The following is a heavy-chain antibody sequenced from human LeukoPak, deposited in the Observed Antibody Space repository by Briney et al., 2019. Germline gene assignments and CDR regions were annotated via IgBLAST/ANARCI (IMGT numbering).Heavy chain of an antibody. CDR2: IIPILGIA. D-gene: IGHD6-13*01. J-gene: IGHJ4*02. Sequence: ASVNVSCKASGGTFSSYAISWVRQAPGQGLEWMGRIIPILGIANYAQKFRGRVTITADKSTSTAYMELSSLRSEDTAVYYCARGRIAAAGTPVGYYFDYWGQGTLVTVSS. CDR3: ARGRIAAAGTPVGYYFDY. CDR1: GGTFSSYA. V-gene: IGHV1-69*04.